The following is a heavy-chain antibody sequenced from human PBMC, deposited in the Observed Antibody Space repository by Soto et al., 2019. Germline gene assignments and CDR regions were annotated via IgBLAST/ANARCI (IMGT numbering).Heavy chain of an antibody. V-gene: IGHV1-3*05. J-gene: IGHJ4*02. CDR2: INAGNGNT. CDR1: GYTFTSYA. Sequence: QVQLVQSGAEEKKPGASVKVSCKASGYTFTSYAMHWVRQAPGQRLEWMGWINAGNGNTKYSQKFQGRVTITRDTSASTAYMELSSLRSEDTAVYCCARSPGIAVADYWGQGTLVTVSS. CDR3: ARSPGIAVADY. D-gene: IGHD6-19*01.